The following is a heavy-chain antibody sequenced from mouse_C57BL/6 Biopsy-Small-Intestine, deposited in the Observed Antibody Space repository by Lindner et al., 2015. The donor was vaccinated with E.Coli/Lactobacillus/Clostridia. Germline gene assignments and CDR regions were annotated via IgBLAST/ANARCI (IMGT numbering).Heavy chain of an antibody. J-gene: IGHJ1*01. V-gene: IGHV1-14*01. CDR2: INPYNDGT. Sequence: VQLQESGPELVKPGASVKMSCKASGYTFTSYVMHWVKQKPGQGLEGIGYINPYNDGTKYNEKFKGKAKLTSDKSSSTAYMELSSLTSEDSAVYFCASRGINYWYFNVWGAGTTVTVSS. CDR1: GYTFTSYV. CDR3: ASRGINYWYFNV.